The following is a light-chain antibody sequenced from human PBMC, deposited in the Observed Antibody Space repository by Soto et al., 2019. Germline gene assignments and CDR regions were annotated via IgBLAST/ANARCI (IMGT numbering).Light chain of an antibody. CDR2: TNN. J-gene: IGLJ2*01. CDR3: VAWDDSLNGVI. CDR1: SSNIGSNN. Sequence: QSVLTRPPSASGTPGQRVTISCSGSSSNIGSNNVNWYQQLPGTAPKLLIYTNNQRPSGVPAQFSGSKSCTSPSLAISGLQSDDQADHYCVAWDDSLNGVIFGGGTKLTVL. V-gene: IGLV1-44*01.